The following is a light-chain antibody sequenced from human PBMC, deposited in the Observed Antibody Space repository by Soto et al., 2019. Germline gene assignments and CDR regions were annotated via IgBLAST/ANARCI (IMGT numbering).Light chain of an antibody. V-gene: IGKV1-39*01. CDR1: QSISSS. Sequence: DIQMTQSPSSLSASVGDRVTITCRASQSISSSLNWYQHKPGKAPKVLIYSAYSLQNGVPSRLSGSGSQTDFTLTISSLQPEDFATYYCRQSYSIPFTFGPGTQVDIK. CDR3: RQSYSIPFT. J-gene: IGKJ3*01. CDR2: SAY.